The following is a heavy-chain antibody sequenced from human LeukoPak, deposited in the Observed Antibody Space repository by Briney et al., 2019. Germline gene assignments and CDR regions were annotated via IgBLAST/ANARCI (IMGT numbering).Heavy chain of an antibody. CDR1: GYTFTDYY. D-gene: IGHD1-7*01. CDR2: INPNIGDT. V-gene: IGHV1-2*02. CDR3: ARDRPSITGTTFDYFDY. Sequence: ASVKVSCKASGYTFTDYYMHWVRQAPGQGLEWTGWINPNIGDTNYAQKFQGRVTMTRDTSISTAYMELSRLRSDDTAVYYCARDRPSITGTTFDYFDYWGQGTLLTVSS. J-gene: IGHJ4*02.